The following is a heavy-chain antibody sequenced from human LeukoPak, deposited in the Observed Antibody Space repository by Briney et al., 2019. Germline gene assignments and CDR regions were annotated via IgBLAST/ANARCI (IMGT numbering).Heavy chain of an antibody. CDR2: ISGSGGTT. Sequence: GGSLRLSCAVSGITLSNYGMSRVRLAPGKGLEWVAGISGSGGTTNYADSVKGRFTISRDNPKNTLFLHMNSLRAEDTAVYFCAKRGVVIRVILVGFHKEAYYFDSWGQGALVTVSS. D-gene: IGHD3-22*01. CDR3: AKRGVVIRVILVGFHKEAYYFDS. V-gene: IGHV3-23*01. J-gene: IGHJ4*02. CDR1: GITLSNYG.